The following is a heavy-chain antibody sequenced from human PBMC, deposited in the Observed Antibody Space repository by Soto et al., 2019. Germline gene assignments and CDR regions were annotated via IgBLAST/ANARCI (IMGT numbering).Heavy chain of an antibody. J-gene: IGHJ4*02. V-gene: IGHV1-18*01. CDR1: GYSFTSYG. CDR2: ISAYNGNT. Sequence: GESLRISCKGSGYSFTSYGISWVRQAPGQGLEWMGWISAYNGNTNYAQKLQGRVTMTTDTSTSTAYMELRSLRSDDTAVYYCARGTTVETGNDWGQGPLGTVSS. CDR3: ARGTTVETGND. D-gene: IGHD4-17*01.